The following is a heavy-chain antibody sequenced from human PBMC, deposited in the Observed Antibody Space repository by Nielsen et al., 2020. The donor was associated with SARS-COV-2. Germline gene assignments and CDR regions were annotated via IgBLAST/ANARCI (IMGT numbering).Heavy chain of an antibody. CDR3: ARGGRITFGGADDAFDI. D-gene: IGHD3-16*01. CDR2: IYHSGRT. Sequence: SETLSLTCALSGGSISSAGYSWSWIRQPPGKGLEWIGYIYHSGRTYYNPSLKSRVTISVDRSKNQFPLKLSSVTAADTAVYYCARGGRITFGGADDAFDIWGQGTMVTVSS. CDR1: GGSISSAGYS. J-gene: IGHJ3*02. V-gene: IGHV4-30-2*01.